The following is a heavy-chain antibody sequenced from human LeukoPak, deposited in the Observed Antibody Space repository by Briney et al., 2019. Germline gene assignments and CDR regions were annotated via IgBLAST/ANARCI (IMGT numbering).Heavy chain of an antibody. J-gene: IGHJ6*03. CDR1: GGSISTYY. V-gene: IGHV4-59*01. D-gene: IGHD1-26*01. CDR2: IYYSGST. Sequence: SETLSLTCTLSGGSISTYYWSWIRQPPGKGLEWIGYIYYSGSTNYNPSLKSRVTISVDTSKNQFSLKLSSVTAADTAVYYCARDVPMYSGSHLYYYMDVWGKGTTVTVSS. CDR3: ARDVPMYSGSHLYYYMDV.